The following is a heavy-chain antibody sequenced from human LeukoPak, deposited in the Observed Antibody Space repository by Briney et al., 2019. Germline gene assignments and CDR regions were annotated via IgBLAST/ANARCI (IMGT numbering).Heavy chain of an antibody. CDR3: AKDYDSSGYYYGWFDP. Sequence: TPSQTLSLTCTVSGGSISSGGYYWSWIRQHPGKGLEWVGYIYYSGSTYYNPSLKSRVTISVDTSKNQFSLKLSSVTAADTAVYYCAKDYDSSGYYYGWFDPWGQGTLVTVSS. CDR1: GGSISSGGYY. J-gene: IGHJ5*02. D-gene: IGHD3-22*01. CDR2: IYYSGST. V-gene: IGHV4-31*03.